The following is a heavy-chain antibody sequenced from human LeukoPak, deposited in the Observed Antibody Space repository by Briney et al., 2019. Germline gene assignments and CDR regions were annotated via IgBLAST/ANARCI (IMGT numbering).Heavy chain of an antibody. CDR2: INPNSGGT. V-gene: IGHV1-2*06. Sequence: ASVKVSCKASRYTFTGYYMHWVRQAPGQGLEWMGRINPNSGGTNYAQKFQGRVTMTRDTSISTAYMELSRLRSDDTAVYYCARLRFLEWFPFDYWGQGTLVTVSS. D-gene: IGHD3-3*01. J-gene: IGHJ4*02. CDR3: ARLRFLEWFPFDY. CDR1: RYTFTGYY.